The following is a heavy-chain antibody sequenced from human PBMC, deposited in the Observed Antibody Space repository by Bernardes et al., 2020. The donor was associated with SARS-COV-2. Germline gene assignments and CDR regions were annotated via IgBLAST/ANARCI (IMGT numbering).Heavy chain of an antibody. D-gene: IGHD6-19*01. CDR1: GFTFSSQG. CDR3: AKAWGGWYYFDY. J-gene: IGHJ4*02. CDR2: IDDSGATT. V-gene: IGHV3-23*01. Sequence: SLRLSCAASGFTFSSQGMTWVRQAPGKGLEWVSTIDDSGATTYYADSVKGRFTISRDNSRNTLYLQMNSLRAEDTAIYYCAKAWGGWYYFDYWGQGTLVTVSS.